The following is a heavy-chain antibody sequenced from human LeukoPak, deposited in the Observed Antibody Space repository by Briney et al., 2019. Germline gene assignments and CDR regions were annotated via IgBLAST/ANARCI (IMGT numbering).Heavy chain of an antibody. CDR3: ARAPLRYCRSNSCSCFDY. D-gene: IGHD2-2*01. CDR2: IYHSVST. V-gene: IGHV4-30-2*01. Sequence: SETLSLTCAVPGGSLSRGGYSWSWIRQPPGRGLRWIGYIYHSVSTYYNPSLTSRVTISVARSKNQFSLKRSSVTAADTDVYYCARAPLRYCRSNSCSCFDYWGQGTLVTVSS. J-gene: IGHJ4*02. CDR1: GGSLSRGGYS.